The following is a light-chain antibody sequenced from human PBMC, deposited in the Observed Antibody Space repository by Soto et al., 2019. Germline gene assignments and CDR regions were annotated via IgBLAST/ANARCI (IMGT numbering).Light chain of an antibody. CDR1: QSVSPW. V-gene: IGKV1-5*03. J-gene: IGKJ1*01. CDR3: QNYYNFPRT. CDR2: MTS. Sequence: DIQMTQSPSALSASVGDRVTITCRASQSVSPWLAWYQHKPGKAPKLLISMTSNLESGVPSQFSGSGSGTESTSPITAPQPIDFFTAYDQNYYNFPRTSGQGTRGYIK.